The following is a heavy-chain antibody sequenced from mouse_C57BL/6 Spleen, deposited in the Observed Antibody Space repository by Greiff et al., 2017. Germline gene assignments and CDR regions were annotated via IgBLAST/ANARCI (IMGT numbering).Heavy chain of an antibody. Sequence: EVQLQQSGPVLVKPGASVKMSCKASGYTFTDYYMNWVKQSHGKSLEWIGVINPYNGGTSYNQKFKGKATLTVDKSSSTAYMELNSLTSEDSAVYYCASFITTVVDFDYWGQGTTLTVSS. J-gene: IGHJ2*01. D-gene: IGHD1-1*01. CDR3: ASFITTVVDFDY. CDR1: GYTFTDYY. CDR2: INPYNGGT. V-gene: IGHV1-19*01.